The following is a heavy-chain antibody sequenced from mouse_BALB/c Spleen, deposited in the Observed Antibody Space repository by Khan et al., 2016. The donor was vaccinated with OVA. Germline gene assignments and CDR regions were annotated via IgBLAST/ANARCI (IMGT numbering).Heavy chain of an antibody. CDR3: ARGGVVVPYWYFDV. CDR1: GYSITGGYS. J-gene: IGHJ1*01. Sequence: EVKLLESGPGLVKPSQSLSLTCSVTGYSITGGYSWSWIRQFPGNKLEWIGYISYDGSNNYNPSLKNRISITRDTSKNQFFLKLNSVTTEDTATYYCARGGVVVPYWYFDVWGARTTVTVSS. V-gene: IGHV3-6*02. CDR2: ISYDGSN. D-gene: IGHD1-1*01.